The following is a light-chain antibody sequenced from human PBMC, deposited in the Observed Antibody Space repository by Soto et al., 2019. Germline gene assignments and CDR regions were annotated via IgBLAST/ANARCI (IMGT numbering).Light chain of an antibody. CDR2: AAS. V-gene: IGKV1-12*01. Sequence: DIQMTQSPSSVSASLGDRVTITCRASQHISTWLVWYQQKPGKAPQLLIYAASSLQTGVPSRFSGSGSGTDFSLTISRLQPEDSATYYCQQAKSFPFTFGQGTRLDI. CDR3: QQAKSFPFT. CDR1: QHISTW. J-gene: IGKJ2*01.